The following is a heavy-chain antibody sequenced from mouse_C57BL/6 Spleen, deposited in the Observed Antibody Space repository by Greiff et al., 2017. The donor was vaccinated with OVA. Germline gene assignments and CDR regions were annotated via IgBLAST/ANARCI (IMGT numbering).Heavy chain of an antibody. CDR3: TREGLYDGYYAWFAY. CDR1: GYTFTDYE. Sequence: QVQLKESGAELVRPGASVTLSCKASGYTFTDYEMHWVKQTPVHGLEWIGAIDPETGGTAYNQKFKGKAILTADKSSSTAYMELRSLTSEDSAVYYCTREGLYDGYYAWFAYWGQGTLVTVSA. J-gene: IGHJ3*01. CDR2: IDPETGGT. V-gene: IGHV1-15*01. D-gene: IGHD2-3*01.